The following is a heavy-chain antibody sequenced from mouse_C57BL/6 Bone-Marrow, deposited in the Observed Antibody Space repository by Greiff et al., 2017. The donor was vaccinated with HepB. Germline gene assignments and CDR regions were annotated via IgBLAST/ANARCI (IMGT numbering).Heavy chain of an antibody. V-gene: IGHV1-59*01. J-gene: IGHJ4*01. CDR2: IDPSDSYT. Sequence: QVQLQQPGAELVRPGTSVKLSCKASGYTFTSYWMHWVKQRPGQGLEWIGVIDPSDSYTNYNQKFKGKATLTVDTSSSTAYMQLSSLTSEDSAVYYCARHYGNYEAMDYWGQGTSVTVSA. CDR1: GYTFTSYW. D-gene: IGHD2-1*01. CDR3: ARHYGNYEAMDY.